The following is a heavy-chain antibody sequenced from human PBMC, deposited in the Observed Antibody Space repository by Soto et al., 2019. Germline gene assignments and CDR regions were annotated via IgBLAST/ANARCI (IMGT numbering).Heavy chain of an antibody. Sequence: GGSLRLSCAASGFTFSSYAMHWVRQAPGKGLEYVSAIISNGGSTYYANSVKGRFTISRDNSKNTLYLQMGSLRAEDMAVYYCARAHATTVTTYYFDYWGQGTLVTVSS. J-gene: IGHJ4*02. D-gene: IGHD4-17*01. CDR1: GFTFSSYA. V-gene: IGHV3-64*01. CDR3: ARAHATTVTTYYFDY. CDR2: IISNGGST.